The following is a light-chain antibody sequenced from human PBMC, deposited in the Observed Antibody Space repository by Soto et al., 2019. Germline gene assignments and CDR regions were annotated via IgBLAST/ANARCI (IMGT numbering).Light chain of an antibody. CDR1: SSDVGSYNR. V-gene: IGLV2-23*01. CDR3: CSYAGTNTFV. J-gene: IGLJ1*01. Sequence: QSALTQPASVSGSPGQSITISCTGTSSDVGSYNRVSWYQQHPGKAPKLMIYEGNKRPSGVSNRFSGSKSANTASLTISGLTTYDEAVYYCCSYAGTNTFVFGTGTKVTVL. CDR2: EGN.